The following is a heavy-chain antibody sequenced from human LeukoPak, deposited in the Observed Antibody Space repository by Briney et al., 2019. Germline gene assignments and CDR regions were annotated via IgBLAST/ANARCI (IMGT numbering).Heavy chain of an antibody. CDR1: GFTFGGYT. CDR2: ITSGGDYM. J-gene: IGHJ4*02. D-gene: IGHD3-16*02. Sequence: PGGSLRLSCAASGFTFGGYTMSSVRQAPGKWLQWVSTITSGGDYMYYADPVKGRFTISRDDSKNSLYLHMNSLRAEDTAVYYCARVSIFGVVIANDCWGQGTVVTVSS. CDR3: ARVSIFGVVIANDC. V-gene: IGHV3-21*01.